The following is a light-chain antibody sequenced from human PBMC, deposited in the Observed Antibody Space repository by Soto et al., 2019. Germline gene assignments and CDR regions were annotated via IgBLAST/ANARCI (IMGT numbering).Light chain of an antibody. CDR2: LGS. CDR1: QSLQHSNGYNY. J-gene: IGKJ5*01. CDR3: MQALQTSIT. Sequence: DLVMTQSPLSLPVTPGEPASISCRSSQSLQHSNGYNYLDWYLQKPGQSPQLLIYLGSNRASGVPDRFSGSGSGTDFTLKISRVEAEDVGVYYCMQALQTSITFGQGTRLEIK. V-gene: IGKV2-28*01.